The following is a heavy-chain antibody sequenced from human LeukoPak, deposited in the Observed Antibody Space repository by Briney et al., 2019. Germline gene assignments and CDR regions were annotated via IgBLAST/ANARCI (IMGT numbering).Heavy chain of an antibody. CDR3: AREGGYYFDH. D-gene: IGHD6-25*01. CDR2: ISYDRSET. Sequence: GGSLRLSCAASGFIFSAYSMDWVRQAPGKGLEWVAFISYDRSETYYADSVKGRFSISRDNSKNTVYLQMNSLRTEDRAVYYCAREGGYYFDHWGQGTLVTVSS. V-gene: IGHV3-30*03. CDR1: GFIFSAYS. J-gene: IGHJ4*02.